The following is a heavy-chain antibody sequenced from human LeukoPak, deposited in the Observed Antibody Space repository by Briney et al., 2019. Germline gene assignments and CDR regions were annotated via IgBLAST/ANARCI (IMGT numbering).Heavy chain of an antibody. J-gene: IGHJ3*02. CDR2: ISSGGSTM. V-gene: IGHV3-11*01. CDR3: ARGFSGGRPADAFDI. D-gene: IGHD2-15*01. CDR1: GFIFSDYY. Sequence: GGSLRLSCAAAGFIFSDYYMGWIRQAPGKGQEWGSYISSGGSTMYYAASMRGRFTISRDNAKNSLYLQMNSLNTEDTAEYYCARGFSGGRPADAFDIWGQGQRSPSPQ.